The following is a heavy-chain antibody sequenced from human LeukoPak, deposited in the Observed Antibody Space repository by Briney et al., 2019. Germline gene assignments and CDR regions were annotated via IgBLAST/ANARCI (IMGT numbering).Heavy chain of an antibody. CDR1: GFTFSNAW. Sequence: GGSLRLSCAASGFTFSNAWMSWVRQAPGKGLEWVGRIKSKTDGGTTDYAAPVKGRFTISRDDSKNTLYLQMNSLKTEDTAVYYCTTDPGYYGSGSYTYYYHYMDVWGKGTTVTVSS. D-gene: IGHD3-10*01. CDR2: IKSKTDGGTT. J-gene: IGHJ6*03. CDR3: TTDPGYYGSGSYTYYYHYMDV. V-gene: IGHV3-15*01.